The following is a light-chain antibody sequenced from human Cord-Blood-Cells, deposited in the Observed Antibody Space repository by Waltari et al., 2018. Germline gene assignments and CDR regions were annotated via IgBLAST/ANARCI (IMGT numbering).Light chain of an antibody. CDR3: QQRSNWPLT. CDR2: DAS. J-gene: IGKJ4*01. CDR1: QSVSSY. Sequence: EIVLTHPPAPLSLPQGERATPPCRASQSVSSYLAWYQQKPGQAPRLLIYDASNRATGIPARFSGSGSGTDFTLTISSLEPEDFAVYYCQQRSNWPLTFGGGTKVEIK. V-gene: IGKV3-11*01.